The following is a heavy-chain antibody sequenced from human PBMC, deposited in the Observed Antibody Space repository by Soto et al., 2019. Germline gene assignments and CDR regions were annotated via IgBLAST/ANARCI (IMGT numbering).Heavy chain of an antibody. Sequence: EVELLESGGGLIQPGGSLRLSCAASGFAFDNYAMSWVRQAPGKGLEWVSIISDGGGTIHYTDSVKGRFTISRDNSKNTLYLQLNSPREEDTALYYCATDLRGGVGAFDIWGQGTMVIVSS. CDR2: ISDGGGTI. J-gene: IGHJ3*02. CDR1: GFAFDNYA. D-gene: IGHD1-26*01. V-gene: IGHV3-23*01. CDR3: ATDLRGGVGAFDI.